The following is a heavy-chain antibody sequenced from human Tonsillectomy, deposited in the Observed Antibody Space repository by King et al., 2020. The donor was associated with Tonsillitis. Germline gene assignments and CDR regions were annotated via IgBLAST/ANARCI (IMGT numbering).Heavy chain of an antibody. Sequence: VQLVESGGGLVQPGGSLRLSCAASGFTFGNYAMSWVRQAPGRGLEWVSAISGSGGTTYYADSVKGRFTVSRDNSQNKLYLQMDSLRAADTAVYYCAKDRKEWLLSWFDPWGQGTLVTVSS. V-gene: IGHV3-23*04. J-gene: IGHJ5*02. D-gene: IGHD3-3*01. CDR2: ISGSGGTT. CDR1: GFTFGNYA. CDR3: AKDRKEWLLSWFDP.